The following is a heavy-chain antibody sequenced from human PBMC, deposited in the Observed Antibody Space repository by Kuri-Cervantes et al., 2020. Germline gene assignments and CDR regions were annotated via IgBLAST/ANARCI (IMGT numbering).Heavy chain of an antibody. V-gene: IGHV1-2*02. CDR3: ARGSCSGGSCFSPWDAFDI. D-gene: IGHD2-15*01. J-gene: IGHJ3*02. CDR1: GYTFTSYG. CDR2: INPNSGGT. Sequence: ASVKVSCKASGYTFTSYGISWVRQAPGQGLEWMGWINPNSGGTNYAQKFQGRVTMTSDTSISTSYMDLNRLTSDDTAVYYCARGSCSGGSCFSPWDAFDIWGQGTLVTVSS.